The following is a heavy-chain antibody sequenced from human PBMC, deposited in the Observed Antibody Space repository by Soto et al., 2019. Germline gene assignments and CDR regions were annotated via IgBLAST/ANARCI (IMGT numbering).Heavy chain of an antibody. V-gene: IGHV4-39*01. CDR3: ARLPAEGIAAAGAMDA. CDR1: GGSIRTSIYY. D-gene: IGHD6-13*01. CDR2: IYYSGLT. Sequence: PSETLSLTCTVSGGSIRTSIYYWGWIRQPPGKGLEWIGSIYYSGLTHYNPSLPSLKSRVTIYVDISQNQFSLKLTSVTASDTAVYYXARLPAEGIAAAGAMDAWGQGTTVTVSS. J-gene: IGHJ6*02.